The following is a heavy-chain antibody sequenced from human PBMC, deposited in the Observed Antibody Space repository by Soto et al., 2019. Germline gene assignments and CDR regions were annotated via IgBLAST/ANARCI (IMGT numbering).Heavy chain of an antibody. CDR3: ARDFDAGGEIVGGFDF. V-gene: IGHV1-18*01. CDR1: GYTFTRFG. D-gene: IGHD3-16*01. J-gene: IGHJ4*02. CDR2: ISGHNGNT. Sequence: QVQLVQSGTEVKKPGASVKVSCKASGYTFTRFGINWVRQAPGQGLEWMGWISGHNGNTHSAQNFQGRVTVTTDTTKSTDNMELMRLRSDDTSVYYGARDFDAGGEIVGGFDFWGQGTLVTVSS.